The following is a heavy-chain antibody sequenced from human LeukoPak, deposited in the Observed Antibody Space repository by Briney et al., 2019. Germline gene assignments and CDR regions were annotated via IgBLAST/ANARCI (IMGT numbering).Heavy chain of an antibody. Sequence: SETLSLTCTVSGGSISSYYWSWIRQPPGKGLEWIGYIYYSGSTNYNPSLKSRVTISVDTSKNQFSLKLGSVTAADTAVYYCARAMGLSGSYAFDIWGQGTMVTVSS. CDR3: ARAMGLSGSYAFDI. J-gene: IGHJ3*02. V-gene: IGHV4-59*01. CDR1: GGSISSYY. CDR2: IYYSGST. D-gene: IGHD1-26*01.